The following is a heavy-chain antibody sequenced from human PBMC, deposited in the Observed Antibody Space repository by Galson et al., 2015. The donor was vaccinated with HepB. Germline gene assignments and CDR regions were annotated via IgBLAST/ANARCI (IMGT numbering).Heavy chain of an antibody. CDR1: GFTFSNYA. Sequence: SLRLSCAASGFTFSNYAMHWVRQAPGKGLEWVSNIRGSGGNIYYADSVRGRFTISRDNSKNTLYLQMNGLRAEDTALYYCAKADCDADCKVIDYWGQGTLVTVSP. J-gene: IGHJ4*02. CDR2: IRGSGGNI. D-gene: IGHD2-21*02. CDR3: AKADCDADCKVIDY. V-gene: IGHV3-23*01.